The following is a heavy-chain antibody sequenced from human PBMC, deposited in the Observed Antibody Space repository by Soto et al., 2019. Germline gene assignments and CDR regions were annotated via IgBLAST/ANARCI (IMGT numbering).Heavy chain of an antibody. V-gene: IGHV1-58*02. CDR2: IVVGSGNT. D-gene: IGHD3-9*01. J-gene: IGHJ6*02. CDR1: GFTFTSSA. Sequence: ASVKVSCKASGFTFTSSAMQWVRQARAQRLEWIGWIVVGSGNTNYAQKFQERVTITRDMSTSTAYMELSSLRSEDTAVYYCATSYIETDILTVYYKSKYCDGMEVGSQGT. CDR3: ATSYIETDILTVYYKSKYCDGMEV.